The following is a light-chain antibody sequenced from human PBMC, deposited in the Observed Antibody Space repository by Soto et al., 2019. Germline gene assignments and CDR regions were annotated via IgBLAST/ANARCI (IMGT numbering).Light chain of an antibody. CDR3: QHYNSYSEA. Sequence: DIQMTQSPSSLSASVGDRFTITCQASQNINNYLNWYQQKPGRXPKXXIYKASTLKSGVPSRFSGSGSGTELTLTISSLQPDDCATYYGQHYNSYSEAFGQGTKVDIK. CDR1: QNINNY. CDR2: KAS. J-gene: IGKJ1*01. V-gene: IGKV1-5*03.